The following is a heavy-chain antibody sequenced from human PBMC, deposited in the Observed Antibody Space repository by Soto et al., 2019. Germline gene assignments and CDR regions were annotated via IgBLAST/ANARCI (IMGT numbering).Heavy chain of an antibody. CDR3: AKSPQDYYYYGMDV. J-gene: IGHJ6*02. V-gene: IGHV3-43*01. CDR1: GFTFDDYT. Sequence: GGSLRLSCAAPGFTFDDYTMHWVRQAPGKGLEWVSLISWDGGSTYYADSVKGRFTISRDNSKNSLYLQMNSLRTEDTALYHCAKSPQDYYYYGMDVWGQGTTVTVSS. CDR2: ISWDGGST.